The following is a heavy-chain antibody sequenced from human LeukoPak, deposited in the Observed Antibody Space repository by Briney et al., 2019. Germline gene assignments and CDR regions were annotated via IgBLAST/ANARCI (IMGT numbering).Heavy chain of an antibody. CDR1: GGSISSYY. Sequence: SETLSLTCTVSGGSISSYYWSWIRQPAGKGLEWIGRIYTSGSTNYNPSLKSRVTMSVDTSKNQFPLKLSSVTAADTAVYYCARAKLATISGYYYYMDVWGKGTTVTVSS. J-gene: IGHJ6*03. CDR2: IYTSGST. D-gene: IGHD5-12*01. CDR3: ARAKLATISGYYYYMDV. V-gene: IGHV4-4*07.